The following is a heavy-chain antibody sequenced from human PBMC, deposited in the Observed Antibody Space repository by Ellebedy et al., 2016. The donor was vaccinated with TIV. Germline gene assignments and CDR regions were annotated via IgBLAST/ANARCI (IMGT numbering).Heavy chain of an antibody. J-gene: IGHJ4*02. D-gene: IGHD3-10*01. V-gene: IGHV3-66*02. CDR1: GFTVSSSY. CDR3: TGFLAVRGG. Sequence: GESLKISCAASGFTVSSSYMTWVRQAPGKGLEWVSVVYSGGNTYYADSVRGRFTISRDNSKKTLYLQMNSLRVEDTAVYYCTGFLAVRGGWGQGTLVTVSS. CDR2: VYSGGNT.